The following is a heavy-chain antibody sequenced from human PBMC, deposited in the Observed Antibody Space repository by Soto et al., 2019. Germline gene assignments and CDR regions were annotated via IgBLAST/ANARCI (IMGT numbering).Heavy chain of an antibody. CDR1: GYTFTSYA. CDR3: ARANMVRGVVYYFDY. V-gene: IGHV1-3*01. CDR2: INAGNGNT. D-gene: IGHD3-10*01. Sequence: QVQLVQSGAEVKKPGASVKVSCKASGYTFTSYAMHWVRQAPGQRLEWMGWINAGNGNTKYSQKFQGRVTITRDTSASTAYMELSSLRSEDTAVYYCARANMVRGVVYYFDYWGQGTLVTVSS. J-gene: IGHJ4*02.